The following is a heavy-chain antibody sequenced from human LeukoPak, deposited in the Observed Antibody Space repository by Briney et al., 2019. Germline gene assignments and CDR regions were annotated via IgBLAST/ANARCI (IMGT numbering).Heavy chain of an antibody. J-gene: IGHJ4*02. CDR3: ARDIQAHTAMGVYYFDY. D-gene: IGHD5-18*01. Sequence: PGGSLRLSCAASGFTFSSYSMNWVRQAPGKGLEWVSSISSRSSYIYYADSVKGRFTISRDNAKNSLYLQMNSLRAEDTAVYYCARDIQAHTAMGVYYFDYWGQGTLVTVSS. CDR2: ISSRSSYI. V-gene: IGHV3-21*01. CDR1: GFTFSSYS.